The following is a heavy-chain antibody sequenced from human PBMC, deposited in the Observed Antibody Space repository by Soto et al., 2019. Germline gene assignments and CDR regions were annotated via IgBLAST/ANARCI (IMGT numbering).Heavy chain of an antibody. CDR1: GYTFTGYY. CDR2: INPNSGGT. V-gene: IGHV1-2*04. CDR3: ARGEGGPRWGSIDY. D-gene: IGHD2-21*01. Sequence: QVQLVQSGAEVKKPGASVKVSCKASGYTFTGYYMHWVRQAPGQGLEWMGWINPNSGGTNYAQKFQRWVTMTRSTYISAAAMELSRRGSADTAVCYCARGEGGPRWGSIDYWGQGTLVTVSS. J-gene: IGHJ4*02.